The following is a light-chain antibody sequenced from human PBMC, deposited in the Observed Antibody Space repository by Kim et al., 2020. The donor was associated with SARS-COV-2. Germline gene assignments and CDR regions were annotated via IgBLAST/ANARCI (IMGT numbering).Light chain of an antibody. J-gene: IGLJ2*01. CDR3: ASWDDTLDGPV. CDR2: INN. V-gene: IGLV1-47*02. CDR1: SSNIGRRS. Sequence: QSVLAQPPSASATPGQRVTISCSGSSSNIGRRSVYWYQQVPGTAPKLLIYINNQRPSGVPDRFSGSKSGTSASLAITSLRSEDEADYYCASWDDTLDGPVFGGGTKVTVL.